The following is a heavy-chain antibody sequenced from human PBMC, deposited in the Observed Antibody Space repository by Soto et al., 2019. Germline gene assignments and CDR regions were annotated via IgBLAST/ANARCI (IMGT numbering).Heavy chain of an antibody. CDR1: GFTFSSSA. D-gene: IGHD3-3*01. J-gene: IGHJ4*02. CDR2: ISGSGGST. V-gene: IGHV3-23*01. CDR3: AKDTSLTIFGVFIIPFDY. Sequence: GSVRLSYAASGFTFSSSAMSWVRQAPGKGLEWVSAISGSGGSTYYADSVKGRFTISRDNSKNTLYLQMNSLRAEDTAVYYCAKDTSLTIFGVFIIPFDYWGQGTLVTVSS.